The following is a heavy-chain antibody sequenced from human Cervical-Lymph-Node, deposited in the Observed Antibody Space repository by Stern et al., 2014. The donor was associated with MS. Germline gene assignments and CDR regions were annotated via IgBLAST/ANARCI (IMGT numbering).Heavy chain of an antibody. D-gene: IGHD4-23*01. CDR1: GGPISSYY. CDR3: ARGYGGNSLDY. CDR2: IDYSGST. J-gene: IGHJ4*02. V-gene: IGHV4-59*01. Sequence: VQLQESGPGLVKPSETLSLTCTVSGGPISSYYWSWFRQPPGKGLAWIGYIDYSGSTNYNPSLKSRVTISVDTSKNQFSLKLSSVTAADTAVYYCARGYGGNSLDYWGQGTLVTVSS.